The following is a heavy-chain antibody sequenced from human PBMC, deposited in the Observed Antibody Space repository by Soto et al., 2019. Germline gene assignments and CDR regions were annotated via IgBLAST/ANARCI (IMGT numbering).Heavy chain of an antibody. V-gene: IGHV3-23*01. CDR2: LSNTGRRT. CDR3: ATEMGATQGPFDN. CDR1: VFPFGANA. J-gene: IGHJ4*02. Sequence: PGGSLRLSCVVSVFPFGANAMSWVRQAPGKGLEWVSGLSNTGRRTSYADSVMGRFNISRDNSENTVYLQMNSLRVEDTAVYYCATEMGATQGPFDNWGQGTLVTVSS. D-gene: IGHD1-26*01.